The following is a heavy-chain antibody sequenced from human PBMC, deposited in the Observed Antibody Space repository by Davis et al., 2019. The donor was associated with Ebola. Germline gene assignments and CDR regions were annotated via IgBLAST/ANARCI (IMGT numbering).Heavy chain of an antibody. D-gene: IGHD6-19*01. Sequence: SETLSLTCTVSGGSISSYYWSWIRQPPGKGLEWIGYIYYSGSTNYNPSLKSRVTISVDTSKNQFSLKLSSVTAVDTAVYYCARGQRIAVAGTLTYYYYYGMDVWGQGTTVTVSS. CDR2: IYYSGST. J-gene: IGHJ6*02. CDR1: GGSISSYY. V-gene: IGHV4-59*12. CDR3: ARGQRIAVAGTLTYYYYYGMDV.